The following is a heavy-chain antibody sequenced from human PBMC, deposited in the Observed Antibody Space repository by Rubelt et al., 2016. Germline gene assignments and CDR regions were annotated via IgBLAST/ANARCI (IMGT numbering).Heavy chain of an antibody. Sequence: EVQLVESGGGLVQPGGSLRLSCAASGFSFSSFGMSWVSQAPGKGLQWVSSNSGSCGRTNCEDYVKGGFTISRENSKNTLYLQMNRLRAEDTAVYYCARDISLDYWGQGTLVTVSS. V-gene: IGHV3-23*04. CDR3: ARDISLDY. CDR1: GFSFSSFG. J-gene: IGHJ4*02. D-gene: IGHD3-3*02. CDR2: NSGSCGRT.